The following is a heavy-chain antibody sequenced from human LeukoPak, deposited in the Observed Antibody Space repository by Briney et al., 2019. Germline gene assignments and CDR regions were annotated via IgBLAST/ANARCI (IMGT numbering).Heavy chain of an antibody. Sequence: GASVKVCCKASGGTFSSYAISWVRQAPGQGLEWMGGIIPIFGTPNYAQKFQGRVTITADESTSTAYMEPSSLRSDDTAVYYCAREHSSSWDQFDYWGQGTLVTVSS. CDR3: AREHSSSWDQFDY. CDR1: GGTFSSYA. V-gene: IGHV1-69*13. CDR2: IIPIFGTP. D-gene: IGHD6-13*01. J-gene: IGHJ4*02.